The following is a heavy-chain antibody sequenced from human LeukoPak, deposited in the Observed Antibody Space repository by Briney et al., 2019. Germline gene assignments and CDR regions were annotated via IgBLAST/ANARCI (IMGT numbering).Heavy chain of an antibody. CDR3: ARRGDGRWSVEDAFDI. Sequence: SETLSLTCTVSGGSISSSSYYWGWIRQPPGKGLEWIGSIYYSGSTYYNPSLKSRVTISVDTSKNQFSLKLSSVTAADTAVYYCARRGDGRWSVEDAFDIWGQGTMVTVSS. V-gene: IGHV4-39*01. J-gene: IGHJ3*02. CDR1: GGSISSSSYY. D-gene: IGHD4-23*01. CDR2: IYYSGST.